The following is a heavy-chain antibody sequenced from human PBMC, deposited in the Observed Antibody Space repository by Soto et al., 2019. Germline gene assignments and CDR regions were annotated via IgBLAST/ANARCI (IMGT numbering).Heavy chain of an antibody. CDR3: ARVLPSGGLQPIDY. V-gene: IGHV4-59*12. Sequence: PSETLSLACTVSGGSISSYSWSWIRLPPGKGLGWIGYVYNSGTTIYNPSLKSRVSIPLDTSRNQFSLRLSSVTAADTAVYYCARVLPSGGLQPIDYWGQGTLVTVS. J-gene: IGHJ4*02. D-gene: IGHD4-4*01. CDR2: VYNSGTT. CDR1: GGSISSYS.